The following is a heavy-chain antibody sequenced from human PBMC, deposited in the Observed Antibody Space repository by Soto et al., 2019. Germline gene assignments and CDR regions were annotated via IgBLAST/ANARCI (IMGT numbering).Heavy chain of an antibody. CDR1: GGSFSGYY. CDR2: INHSGST. CDR3: ARDPKPGTFDTFDY. J-gene: IGHJ4*02. Sequence: SETLSLTCAVYGGSFSGYYWSWIRQPPGKGLEWIGEINHSGSTNYNPSLKSRVTISVDTSKNQFSLKLSSVTAADTAVYYCARDPKPGTFDTFDYWGQGTLVTVSS. D-gene: IGHD3-9*01. V-gene: IGHV4-34*01.